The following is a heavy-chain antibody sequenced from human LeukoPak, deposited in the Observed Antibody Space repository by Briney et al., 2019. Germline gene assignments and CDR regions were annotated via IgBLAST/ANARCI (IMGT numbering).Heavy chain of an antibody. CDR2: ISGSGGST. Sequence: GGSLRLSCAASGFTFSSYAMSWVRQAPGEGLEWVSAISGSGGSTYYADSVKGRFTISRDNSKNTLYLQMNSLRAEDTAVYYCAKGPLLRFLEWLSPGDYWGQGTLVTVSS. CDR3: AKGPLLRFLEWLSPGDY. D-gene: IGHD3-3*01. J-gene: IGHJ4*02. CDR1: GFTFSSYA. V-gene: IGHV3-23*01.